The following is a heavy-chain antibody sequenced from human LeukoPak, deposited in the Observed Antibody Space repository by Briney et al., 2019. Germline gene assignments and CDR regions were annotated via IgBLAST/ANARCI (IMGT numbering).Heavy chain of an antibody. CDR1: GFTFSRYA. CDR2: IDFSGSTI. J-gene: IGHJ6*03. V-gene: IGHV3-48*03. Sequence: GGSLRLSCAASGFTFSRYAMSWVRQAPGKGLELVAYIDFSGSTIYHADSVKGRFTISRDNAKNSLYLQMNSLRAEDTAVYYCARGFGVAYYYYYMDVWGKGTTVTISS. D-gene: IGHD3-3*01. CDR3: ARGFGVAYYYYYMDV.